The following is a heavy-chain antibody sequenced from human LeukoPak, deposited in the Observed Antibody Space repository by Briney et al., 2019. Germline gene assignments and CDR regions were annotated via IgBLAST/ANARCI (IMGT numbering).Heavy chain of an antibody. J-gene: IGHJ4*02. D-gene: IGHD2-2*01. V-gene: IGHV1-2*02. Sequence: EASVNVSCKASGYTFIGYYVHWVRQAPGQGLEWMGWVNPNSGGTDYAQKFQGRVTMTRDTSINTAYMELSRLRSDDTAVYYCARARDQLLFPSPPDYWGQGTLVTVSS. CDR3: ARARDQLLFPSPPDY. CDR2: VNPNSGGT. CDR1: GYTFIGYY.